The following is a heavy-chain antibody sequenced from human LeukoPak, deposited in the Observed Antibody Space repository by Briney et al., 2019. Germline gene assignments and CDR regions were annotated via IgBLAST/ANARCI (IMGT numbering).Heavy chain of an antibody. Sequence: GGSLRLSCAASGFTFSSYSMNWVRQAPGKGLVWVSRINSGGSSTSYADSVKGRFTISRDNAKNTLYLQMNSLRAEDTAVYYCAREPNYYDSSGYPYWGQGTLVTVSS. D-gene: IGHD3-22*01. CDR3: AREPNYYDSSGYPY. V-gene: IGHV3-74*01. CDR2: INSGGSST. CDR1: GFTFSSYS. J-gene: IGHJ4*02.